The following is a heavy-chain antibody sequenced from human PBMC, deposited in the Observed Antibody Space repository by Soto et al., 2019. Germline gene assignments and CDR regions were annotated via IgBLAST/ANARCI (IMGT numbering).Heavy chain of an antibody. D-gene: IGHD3-22*01. CDR2: IYYSGST. J-gene: IGHJ4*02. V-gene: IGHV4-59*01. CDR1: GGSISSYY. Sequence: SETLSLTCTVSGGSISSYYWSWIRQPPGKGLEWIGYIYYSGSTNYNPSLKSRVTISVDTSKNQFSLKLTSVTAADTAVYYCAREDNRDYCGRPFDSWGQGALVTVSS. CDR3: AREDNRDYCGRPFDS.